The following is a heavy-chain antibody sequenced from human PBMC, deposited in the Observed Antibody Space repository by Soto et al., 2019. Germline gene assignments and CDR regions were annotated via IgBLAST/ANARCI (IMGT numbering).Heavy chain of an antibody. Sequence: ASVKVSCKASNYTFTNYGITWVRQAPGQGLQRVGWISTYSGNTNYAQKLQGRVTMTTDTSTSTAYMELRSLRSDDTAVYYCARDVRCKCSGGGCYSGMDYWGQGTLVTV. CDR1: NYTFTNYG. D-gene: IGHD2-15*01. CDR3: ARDVRCKCSGGGCYSGMDY. V-gene: IGHV1-18*01. CDR2: ISTYSGNT. J-gene: IGHJ4*02.